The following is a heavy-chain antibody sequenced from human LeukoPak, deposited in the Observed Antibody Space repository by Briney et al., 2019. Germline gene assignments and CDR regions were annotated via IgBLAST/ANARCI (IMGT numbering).Heavy chain of an antibody. CDR3: AKDLRIAVTWFDY. J-gene: IGHJ4*02. CDR2: ISYDGSNK. D-gene: IGHD6-19*01. V-gene: IGHV3-30*18. CDR1: GFTFSTSY. Sequence: GGSLRLSCAASGFTFSTSYMSWVRQAPGKGLEWVAVISYDGSNKYYGDSVKGRFTISRDNSKNTLYLQMNSLRAEDTAVYYCAKDLRIAVTWFDYWGQGTLVTVSS.